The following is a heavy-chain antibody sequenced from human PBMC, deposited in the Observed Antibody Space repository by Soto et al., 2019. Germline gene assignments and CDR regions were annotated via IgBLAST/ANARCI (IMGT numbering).Heavy chain of an antibody. Sequence: EVQLVESGGGLVQPGGSLRLSCAASGFTFSSYSMNWVRQAPGKGLEWVSYISSSSSTIYYADSVKGRFTISRDNAKNSPYLQMSSLCAEDTAGSYCASHPERIAESGRFAPGGQGTLVTASS. CDR3: ASHPERIAESGRFAP. CDR1: GFTFSSYS. CDR2: ISSSSSTI. J-gene: IGHJ5*02. V-gene: IGHV3-48*01. D-gene: IGHD1-1*01.